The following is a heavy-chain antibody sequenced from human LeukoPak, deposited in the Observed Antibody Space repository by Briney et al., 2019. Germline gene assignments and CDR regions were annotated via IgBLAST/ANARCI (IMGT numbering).Heavy chain of an antibody. CDR2: IIPIFGTT. V-gene: IGHV1-69*13. J-gene: IGHJ4*02. D-gene: IGHD3-22*01. CDR1: GGTFPNFA. CDR3: AREGYYDGSGYYSRAHFDF. Sequence: SVKVSCKASGGTFPNFAFSWVRQAPGQGLEWMGVIIPIFGTTFYAQKFQGRVTITADESTNTAFLELSSLRSEDTALCYCAREGYYDGSGYYSRAHFDFWGQGTLVTVSS.